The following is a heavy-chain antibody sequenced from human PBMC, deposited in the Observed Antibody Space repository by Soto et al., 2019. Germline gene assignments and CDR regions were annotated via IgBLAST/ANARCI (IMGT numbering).Heavy chain of an antibody. J-gene: IGHJ6*02. CDR3: ARGVITIFGVVPHYYYYGMDV. V-gene: IGHV1-69*13. CDR1: GGTFSSYA. D-gene: IGHD3-3*01. CDR2: IIPIFGTA. Sequence: ASVKVSCKASGGTFSSYAISCVRQAPGQGLEWMGGIIPIFGTANYAQKFQGRVTITADESTSTAYMELSSLRSEDTAVYYCARGVITIFGVVPHYYYYGMDVWGQGTTVTVSS.